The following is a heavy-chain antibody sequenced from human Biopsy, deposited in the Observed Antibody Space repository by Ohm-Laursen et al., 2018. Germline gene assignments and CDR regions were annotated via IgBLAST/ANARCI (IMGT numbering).Heavy chain of an antibody. V-gene: IGHV1-18*01. CDR3: ATGYYYDSSGSYPSFDH. CDR1: GYTFSTYG. J-gene: IGHJ4*02. CDR2: ISAYNGNT. Sequence: ASVKVSCKASGYTFSTYGISWVRQAPGQGLEWMGWISAYNGNTKYAQKLQGRVTMTTDTSTSTAYMDLRSPRSDDTAVYYCATGYYYDSSGSYPSFDHWGQGTLVTVSS. D-gene: IGHD3-22*01.